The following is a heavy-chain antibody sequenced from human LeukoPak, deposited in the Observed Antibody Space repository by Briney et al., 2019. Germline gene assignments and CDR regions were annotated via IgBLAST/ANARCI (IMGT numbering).Heavy chain of an antibody. Sequence: SETLSLTCAVYGGSFSGYYWSWIRQPPGKGLEWIGEINHSGSTNYNPSLKSRVTISVDTSKNQFSLKLASVSAADTAIYYCAKGAGGFSYYNWFDPWGQGTLVTVSS. D-gene: IGHD5-18*01. J-gene: IGHJ5*02. CDR3: AKGAGGFSYYNWFDP. CDR1: GGSFSGYY. CDR2: INHSGST. V-gene: IGHV4-34*01.